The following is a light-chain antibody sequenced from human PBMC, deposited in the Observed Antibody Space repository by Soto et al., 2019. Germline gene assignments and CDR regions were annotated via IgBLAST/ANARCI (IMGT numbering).Light chain of an antibody. CDR3: QQVNSHSYT. CDR2: AAS. Sequence: DIQLTQSPSFLSASVGDRVTITCRASQAINNYLAWYQQSPGKAPKLLIYAASTLQSGVPSRFSGSGSGTEFTLTVSNLQPEDFATYYCQQVNSHSYTFGQGTKLEIK. V-gene: IGKV1-9*01. CDR1: QAINNY. J-gene: IGKJ2*01.